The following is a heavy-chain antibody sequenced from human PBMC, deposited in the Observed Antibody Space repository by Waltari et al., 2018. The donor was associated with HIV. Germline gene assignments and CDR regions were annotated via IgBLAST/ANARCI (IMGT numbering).Heavy chain of an antibody. V-gene: IGHV3-7*01. Sequence: EVQLVESGGGLVQPGWSLRLSCVASGLTFTSYYMSWVRQAPGGGLEWVANINQDGTKKFYVDSVKGRFTISRDNAKNSVYLQINSLRAEDSAIYYCARDLWPEDFWGQGTLVTVSS. CDR1: GLTFTSYY. CDR2: INQDGTKK. J-gene: IGHJ4*02. CDR3: ARDLWPEDF. D-gene: IGHD2-21*01.